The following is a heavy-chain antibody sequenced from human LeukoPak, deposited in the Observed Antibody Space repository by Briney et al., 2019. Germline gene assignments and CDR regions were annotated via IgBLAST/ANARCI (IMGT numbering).Heavy chain of an antibody. Sequence: SGGSLRLSCAAPGFTFSNYAIHWVRQAPGKGLEWVSNVGGRGVNTYYADSVKGRFTISRDNSKNTVYLQMNSLRAEDTAVYYCAKRGDCSGTCTYDYWGQGTVVSVSS. D-gene: IGHD2-2*01. CDR1: GFTFSNYA. CDR3: AKRGDCSGTCTYDY. CDR2: VGGRGVNT. V-gene: IGHV3-23*01. J-gene: IGHJ4*02.